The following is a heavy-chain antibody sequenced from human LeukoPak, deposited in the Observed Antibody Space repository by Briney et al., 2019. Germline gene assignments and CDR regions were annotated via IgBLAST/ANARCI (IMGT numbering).Heavy chain of an antibody. V-gene: IGHV3-7*01. J-gene: IGHJ4*02. CDR2: IKQDGSEK. D-gene: IGHD1-26*01. CDR1: GCSITSYY. CDR3: ARAMVWDHGDY. Sequence: ETLSLTCTVSGCSITSYYWSWIRQPPGKGLEWVANIKQDGSEKYYVDSVKGRFTISRDNAKNSLYLQMNSLRAEDTAVYYCARAMVWDHGDYWGQGTLVTVSS.